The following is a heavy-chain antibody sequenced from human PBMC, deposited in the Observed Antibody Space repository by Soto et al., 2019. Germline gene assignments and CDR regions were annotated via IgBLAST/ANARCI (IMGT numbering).Heavy chain of an antibody. J-gene: IGHJ6*02. CDR3: ATESGSYYQANYYYYGMDV. Sequence: ASVKVSCKVSGYTLTELSMPWLRQAPGKGLEWMGGFDPEDGETIYAQKFQGRVTMTEDTSTDTAYMELSSLRSEDTAVYYCATESGSYYQANYYYYGMDVWGQGTTVTVSS. V-gene: IGHV1-24*01. CDR2: FDPEDGET. D-gene: IGHD1-26*01. CDR1: GYTLTELS.